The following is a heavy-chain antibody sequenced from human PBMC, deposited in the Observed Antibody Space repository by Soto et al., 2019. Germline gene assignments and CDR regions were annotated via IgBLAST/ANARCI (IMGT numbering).Heavy chain of an antibody. CDR1: GFTFGSHG. D-gene: IGHD2-15*01. CDR2: ISYDGTNK. J-gene: IGHJ5*02. V-gene: IGHV3-30*18. CDR3: VKVAKYCTADSCSAGWLDP. Sequence: PGGSLRLSCAASGFTFGSHGMHWVRQAPGKGLEWVAVISYDGTNKYYADSVKGRFTISRGNSRETLYLQINSLRTEDTAVYYCVKVAKYCTADSCSAGWLDPWGQGTLVTVSS.